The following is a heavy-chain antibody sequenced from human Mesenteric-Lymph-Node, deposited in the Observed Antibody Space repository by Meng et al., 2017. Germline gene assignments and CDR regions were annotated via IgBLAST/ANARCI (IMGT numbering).Heavy chain of an antibody. Sequence: VQLVQSGAEVKNPGASVKGFCQTSGYTITNNYIHWLRQAPGQGLEWMGRVNPDTGGTNFAQGFQDRVAMTRDTSISTAYMELSRLNSDDTAIYYCARTQRSSLAPFDDWGHGTLVTVSS. CDR2: VNPDTGGT. CDR1: GYTITNNY. V-gene: IGHV1-2*06. J-gene: IGHJ4*01. CDR3: ARTQRSSLAPFDD. D-gene: IGHD1-1*01.